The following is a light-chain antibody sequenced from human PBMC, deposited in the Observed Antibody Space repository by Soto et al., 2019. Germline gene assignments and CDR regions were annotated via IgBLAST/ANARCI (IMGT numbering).Light chain of an antibody. V-gene: IGKV1-39*01. Sequence: DIQMTQSPSSLSASVGDRVTITCRASQSIRTYLNWYQQKPGKAPKLLIYAASSLHSGVPSRFSGSGSGTDFTLTISSLQPEDFATYYCQQTYSIPLTFGGGTKVQIK. CDR3: QQTYSIPLT. J-gene: IGKJ4*01. CDR1: QSIRTY. CDR2: AAS.